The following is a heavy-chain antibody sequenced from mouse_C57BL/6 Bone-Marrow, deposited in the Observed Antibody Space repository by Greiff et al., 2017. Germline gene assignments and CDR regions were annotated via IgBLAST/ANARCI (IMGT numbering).Heavy chain of an antibody. V-gene: IGHV1-81*01. Sequence: VQLVESGAELARPGASVKLSCKASGYTFTSYGISWVKQRTGQGLEWIGEIYPRSGNTYYNEKFKGKATLTADKSSSTAYMELRSLTSEDSAVYFCARGADGNYGYWGQGTTLTVSS. CDR2: IYPRSGNT. CDR3: ARGADGNYGY. CDR1: GYTFTSYG. J-gene: IGHJ2*01. D-gene: IGHD2-1*01.